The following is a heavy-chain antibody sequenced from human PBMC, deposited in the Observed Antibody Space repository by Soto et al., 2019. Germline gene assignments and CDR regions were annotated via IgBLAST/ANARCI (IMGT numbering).Heavy chain of an antibody. CDR2: IGTTGSPV. D-gene: IGHD2-21*01. Sequence: EVQLVESGGGLVQPGGSLRLSCAASGFTFNIYSMNWVRQAPGKGPEWVSFIGTTGSPVYYAESVKGRFTIARDNAKNSLYLQMNSLRAEDTAVYYCARSAYCSGDCGTDYWGQGTLVTVSS. V-gene: IGHV3-48*01. CDR3: ARSAYCSGDCGTDY. CDR1: GFTFNIYS. J-gene: IGHJ4*02.